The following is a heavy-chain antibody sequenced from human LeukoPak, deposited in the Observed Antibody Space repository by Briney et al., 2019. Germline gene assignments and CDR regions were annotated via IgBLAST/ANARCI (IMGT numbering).Heavy chain of an antibody. D-gene: IGHD3-3*01. CDR3: ARYDEAPGRP. V-gene: IGHV3-48*04. CDR2: ISATGGTI. Sequence: HTGGSLRLCCAASGFTFSSNGMNWVRQAPGKGLEWVSYISATGGTIYYADSVKGRFTISRDNAKNSLYLQMNSLRVEDTALYYCARYDEAPGRPWGQGTLVTVSS. J-gene: IGHJ5*02. CDR1: GFTFSSNG.